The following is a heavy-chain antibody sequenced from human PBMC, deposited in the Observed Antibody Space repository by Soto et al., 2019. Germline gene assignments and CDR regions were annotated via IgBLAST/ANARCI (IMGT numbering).Heavy chain of an antibody. V-gene: IGHV3-53*01. CDR2: IYSEGTP. J-gene: IGHJ6*02. Sequence: EVQLVESGGGLTQPGVSLRLSCAASGFTVGSNYMSWVRQAPGKGLEWVSVIYSEGTPYYADSVKGRFTISRENSRNTVYLQMNSLRADDTAVYYCARDASYYSLWSGYYPSRNGMDVWGQGTTVTVSS. CDR3: ARDASYYSLWSGYYPSRNGMDV. D-gene: IGHD3-3*01. CDR1: GFTVGSNY.